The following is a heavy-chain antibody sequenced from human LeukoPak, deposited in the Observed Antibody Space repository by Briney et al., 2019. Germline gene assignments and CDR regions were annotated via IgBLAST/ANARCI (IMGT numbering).Heavy chain of an antibody. D-gene: IGHD1-1*01. CDR3: ARPLERYYFAF. CDR2: TYYMSKWFH. J-gene: IGHJ4*02. Sequence: SQTLSLTCAISGDTVSGNSGAWIWIRQSPSRGLEWLGRTYYMSKWFHEYAVSVKGRIIISPDTANNQFSLHLSSVTADDTGVYSSARPLERYYFAFWARELWSPSPQ. V-gene: IGHV6-1*01. CDR1: GDTVSGNSGA.